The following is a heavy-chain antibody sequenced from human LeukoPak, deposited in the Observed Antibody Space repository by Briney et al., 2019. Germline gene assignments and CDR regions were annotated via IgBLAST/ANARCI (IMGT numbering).Heavy chain of an antibody. CDR1: GFTFSSYW. CDR3: AKGGRGNGEVY. CDR2: IKQDGSEK. J-gene: IGHJ4*02. Sequence: GGSLRLSCAVSGFTFSSYWMNWVRQAPGKGLEWVSNIKQDGSEKNYVDSVKGRFTISRDNAKSSLFLQMNDLRAEDTAVYYCAKGGRGNGEVYWGQGTLVTVSS. V-gene: IGHV3-7*01. D-gene: IGHD2-8*01.